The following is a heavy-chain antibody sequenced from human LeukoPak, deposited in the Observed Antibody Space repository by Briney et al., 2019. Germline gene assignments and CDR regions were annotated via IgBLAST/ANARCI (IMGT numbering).Heavy chain of an antibody. V-gene: IGHV3-23*01. CDR2: ITGSGDNT. D-gene: IGHD3-22*01. Sequence: GGSLRLSCAASGFTFSSYAMSWVRQAPGKGLEWVSGITGSGDNTYYADSVKGRFTISRDNSKNTLYVQVNSLGTEDTAAYYCAKGSYYDSSGSFYFDYWGQGTLVTVSS. CDR3: AKGSYYDSSGSFYFDY. J-gene: IGHJ4*02. CDR1: GFTFSSYA.